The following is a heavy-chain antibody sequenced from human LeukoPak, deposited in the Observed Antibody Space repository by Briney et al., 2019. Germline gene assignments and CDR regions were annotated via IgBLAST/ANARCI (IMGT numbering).Heavy chain of an antibody. CDR2: INQDGTEK. J-gene: IGHJ4*02. CDR1: GFTFSSYS. D-gene: IGHD3-10*01. CDR3: AKVAKYYYGPETYYFFEQ. V-gene: IGHV3-7*01. Sequence: GGSLRLSCAVSGFTFSSYSMNWVRQAPGKGLEWVANINQDGTEKYYVDSVKGRFTVSRDYTKNSLYLQMNSLRVEDTAVYYCAKVAKYYYGPETYYFFEQWGQGTPVTASS.